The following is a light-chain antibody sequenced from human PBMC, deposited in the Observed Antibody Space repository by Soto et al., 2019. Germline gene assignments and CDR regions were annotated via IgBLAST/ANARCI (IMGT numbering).Light chain of an antibody. CDR3: QQYYGAWT. CDR2: KVS. Sequence: DFQMTQSPSALSASVGDRVTISCRASRSLNGWLAWYQQKPGKAPKLLIYKVSTLETGVTSRFSGSGSGTEFTLTIDSVQPDDTATYYCQQYYGAWTFGQGTKVEI. CDR1: RSLNGW. V-gene: IGKV1-5*03. J-gene: IGKJ1*01.